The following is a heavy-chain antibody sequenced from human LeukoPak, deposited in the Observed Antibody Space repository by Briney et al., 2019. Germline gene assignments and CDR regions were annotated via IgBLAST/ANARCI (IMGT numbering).Heavy chain of an antibody. Sequence: GGSLRLSCAASGFTFSSYAMSWVRQAPGQGLEWMGWISTYNGITNYAQKLQGRVTMTTDTSTTTAYMELRSLRSDDTAVYYCARDRGYVSGSPCDYWGQGTLVTVSS. CDR3: ARDRGYVSGSPCDY. D-gene: IGHD2-15*01. CDR2: ISTYNGIT. V-gene: IGHV1-18*01. J-gene: IGHJ4*02. CDR1: GFTFSSYA.